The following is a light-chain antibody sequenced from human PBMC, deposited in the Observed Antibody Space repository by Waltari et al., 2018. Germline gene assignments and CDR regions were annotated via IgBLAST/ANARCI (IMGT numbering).Light chain of an antibody. CDR3: QAWDSSIVV. V-gene: IGLV3-1*01. J-gene: IGLJ2*01. CDR2: QDN. CDR1: KVGYKY. Sequence: SYELTQPPSVPVLPGQPASLTCSGEKVGYKYVCWYQQKPGQPPVLVIFQDNKRPSGIPERFSGSNSGNTATLTISGTQAVDEADYYCQAWDSSIVVFGGGTKLTVL.